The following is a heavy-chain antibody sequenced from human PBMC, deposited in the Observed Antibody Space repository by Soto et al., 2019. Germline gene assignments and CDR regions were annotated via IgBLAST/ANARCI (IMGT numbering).Heavy chain of an antibody. CDR3: ARSGGSYQALDY. J-gene: IGHJ4*02. CDR2: IYYSGST. CDR1: GGSVRSGSYY. V-gene: IGHV4-61*01. Sequence: SGTLSLTCTISGGSVRSGSYYWSSIRQPPGKGLEWIGYIYYSGSTNYNPSLKSRVTISVDTSKNQFSLKLSSVTAADTAVYYCARSGGSYQALDYWGQGTLVTVS. D-gene: IGHD1-26*01.